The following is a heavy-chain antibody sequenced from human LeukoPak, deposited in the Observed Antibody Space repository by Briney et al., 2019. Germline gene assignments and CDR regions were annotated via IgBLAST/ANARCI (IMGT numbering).Heavy chain of an antibody. V-gene: IGHV4-61*02. D-gene: IGHD3-3*01. CDR3: ARASGGITIFGVVIPDAFDI. Sequence: SQTLSLTCTVSGGSISSGSYYWSWIRQPAGKGLEWIGRIYTSGSTNYNPSLKSRVTISVDTSKNQFSLKLSSVTAADTAVYYCARASGGITIFGVVIPDAFDIWGQGTMVTVSS. CDR2: IYTSGST. CDR1: GGSISSGSYY. J-gene: IGHJ3*02.